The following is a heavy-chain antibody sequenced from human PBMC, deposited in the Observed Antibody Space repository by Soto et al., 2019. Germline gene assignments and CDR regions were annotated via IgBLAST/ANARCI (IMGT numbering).Heavy chain of an antibody. Sequence: GGSLRLSCAASGFTFSSYAMSWVRQAPGKGLEWVSAISGSGGSTYYADSVKGRFTISRDNSKNTLYLQMNSLRAEDTAVYYCAKVPLGIWWYFDLWGRDTLVTVSS. CDR3: AKVPLGIWWYFDL. D-gene: IGHD7-27*01. CDR1: GFTFSSYA. CDR2: ISGSGGST. J-gene: IGHJ2*01. V-gene: IGHV3-23*01.